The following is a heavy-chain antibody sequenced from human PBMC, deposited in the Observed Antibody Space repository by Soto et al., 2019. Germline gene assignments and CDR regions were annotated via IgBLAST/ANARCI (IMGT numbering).Heavy chain of an antibody. Sequence: QVQVVQSGGEVREPGASVKVSCKASGYDFRSYGIMWVRQAPGQGPEWKGWISAYNGHTNYAQSLQGRITMTIDPSTTTAYVEVRSLRTDDTAVYYCARDLGILPAGCGLFSMGSRGQGTLVAVSS. V-gene: IGHV1-18*01. CDR1: GYDFRSYG. CDR3: ARDLGILPAGCGLFSMGS. J-gene: IGHJ4*02. D-gene: IGHD6-19*01. CDR2: ISAYNGHT.